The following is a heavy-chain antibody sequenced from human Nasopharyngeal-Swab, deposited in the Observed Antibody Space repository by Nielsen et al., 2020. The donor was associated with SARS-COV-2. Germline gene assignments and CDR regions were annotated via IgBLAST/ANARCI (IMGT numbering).Heavy chain of an antibody. CDR2: IYHSGST. CDR1: GGSISSSNW. Sequence: SETLSLTCAVSGGSISSSNWWSWVRQPPGKGLEWIGEIYHSGSTNYNPSLKSRVTISVDKSKNQFSLKLSSVTAADTAVYYCAKDGACSGGSCYSVPYYFDYWGQGTLVTVSS. D-gene: IGHD2-15*01. V-gene: IGHV4-4*02. CDR3: AKDGACSGGSCYSVPYYFDY. J-gene: IGHJ4*02.